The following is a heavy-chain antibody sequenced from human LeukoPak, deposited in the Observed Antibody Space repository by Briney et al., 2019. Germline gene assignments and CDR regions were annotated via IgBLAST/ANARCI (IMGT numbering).Heavy chain of an antibody. J-gene: IGHJ4*02. D-gene: IGHD3-10*01. CDR3: ASSSGSYYN. CDR2: IYYSGST. Sequence: SETLSLTCTVSGGSISSGGYYWSWIRQHPGKGLEWFRYIYYSGSTNYNASLKSRVTISVDTSKNQFSLKLSSVNAADTAVYYCASSSGSYYNWGQGTLVTVSS. CDR1: GGSISSGGYY. V-gene: IGHV4-61*08.